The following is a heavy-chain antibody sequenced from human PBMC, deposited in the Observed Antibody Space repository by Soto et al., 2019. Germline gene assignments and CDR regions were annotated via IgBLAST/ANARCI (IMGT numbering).Heavy chain of an antibody. Sequence: GGSLRLSCAASGFTFSSYAMHWVRQAPGKGLEYVSAISSNGGSTYYANSVKGRFTISRDNSKNTLYLQMGSLRAEDMAVYYCARGGSERYYCYYYMDVWGKGTTVTVSS. V-gene: IGHV3-64*01. CDR3: ARGGSERYYCYYYMDV. CDR1: GFTFSSYA. D-gene: IGHD1-1*01. J-gene: IGHJ6*03. CDR2: ISSNGGST.